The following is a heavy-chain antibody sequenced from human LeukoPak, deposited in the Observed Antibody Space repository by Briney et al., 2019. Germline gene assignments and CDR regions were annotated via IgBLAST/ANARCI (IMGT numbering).Heavy chain of an antibody. CDR2: IYYSGST. V-gene: IGHV4-61*08. CDR3: ARDEGGDLGL. J-gene: IGHJ3*01. D-gene: IGHD2-21*02. Sequence: SETLSLTCTVSGGSISSGGYYWSWIRQPPGKGLEWIGYIYYSGSTNYNPSLKSRVTISVDTSKNQFSLKLSSVTAADTAVYYCARDEGGDLGLWGQGTMVTVSS. CDR1: GGSISSGGYY.